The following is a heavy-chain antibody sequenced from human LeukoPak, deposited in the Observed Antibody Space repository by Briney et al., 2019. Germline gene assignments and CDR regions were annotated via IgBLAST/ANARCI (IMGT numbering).Heavy chain of an antibody. J-gene: IGHJ4*02. CDR1: GYTFTSYD. D-gene: IGHD2-2*01. Sequence: ASVKVSCKASGYTFTSYDINWVRRATGQGLEWMGWMNPNSGNTGYAQKFQGRVTITRNTSISTAYMELSSLRSEDTAVYYCARGRTNFPRAAMGFWGQGTLVTVSS. CDR2: MNPNSGNT. CDR3: ARGRTNFPRAAMGF. V-gene: IGHV1-8*03.